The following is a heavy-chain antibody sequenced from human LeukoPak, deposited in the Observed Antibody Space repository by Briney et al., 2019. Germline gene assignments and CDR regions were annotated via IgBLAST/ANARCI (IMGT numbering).Heavy chain of an antibody. CDR1: GGSISSYY. J-gene: IGHJ6*02. CDR2: IYYSGST. D-gene: IGHD6-13*01. Sequence: SETLSLTCTVSGGSISSYYWSWIRQPPGKGLEWIGYIYYSGSTNYNPSLKSRVTISVDTSKNQFSLKLSSVTAADTAVYYCARQGPRRYSSSWYYYYYGMDVWGQGTTVTVPS. V-gene: IGHV4-59*08. CDR3: ARQGPRRYSSSWYYYYYGMDV.